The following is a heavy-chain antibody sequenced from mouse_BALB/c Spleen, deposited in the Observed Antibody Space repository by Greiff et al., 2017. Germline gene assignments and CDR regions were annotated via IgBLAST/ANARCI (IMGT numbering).Heavy chain of an antibody. D-gene: IGHD2-4*01. J-gene: IGHJ4*01. CDR3: TKAKPMIMYYAMDY. CDR1: GYTFTSYW. Sequence: EVQLQQSGTVLARPGASVKMSCKASGYTFTSYWMHWVKQRPGQGLEWIGAIYPGNSDTSYNQKFKGKAKLTAVTSTSTAYMELSSLTNEDSAVYYCTKAKPMIMYYAMDYWGQGTSVTVSS. CDR2: IYPGNSDT. V-gene: IGHV1-5*01.